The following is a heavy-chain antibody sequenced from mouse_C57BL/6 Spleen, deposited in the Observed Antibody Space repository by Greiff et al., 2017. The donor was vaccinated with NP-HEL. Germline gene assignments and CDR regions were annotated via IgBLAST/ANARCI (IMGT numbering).Heavy chain of an antibody. J-gene: IGHJ4*01. Sequence: QVHVKQSGAELVRPGASVKLSCKASGYTFTDYYINWVKQRPGQGLEWIARIYPGSGNNYYNEKFKGKATLTAEKSSSTAYMQLSSLTSEDSAVYYCARWAYGYDPYYAMDYWGQGTSVTVSS. CDR2: IYPGSGNN. V-gene: IGHV1-76*01. D-gene: IGHD2-2*01. CDR1: GYTFTDYY. CDR3: ARWAYGYDPYYAMDY.